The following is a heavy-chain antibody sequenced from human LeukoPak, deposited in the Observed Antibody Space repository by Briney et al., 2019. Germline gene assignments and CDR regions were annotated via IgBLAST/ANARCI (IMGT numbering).Heavy chain of an antibody. J-gene: IGHJ4*02. V-gene: IGHV3-23*01. Sequence: PGGSLRLSCAASGFTVSSSYMSWVRQAPGKGLEWVSAISDSGGRINYADSVKGRFTISRDNSKNTLHLQMNSLRAEDTAVYHCAKKTWDSSAWYFFDYWGQGTLVTVSS. CDR2: ISDSGGRI. D-gene: IGHD3-22*01. CDR1: GFTVSSSY. CDR3: AKKTWDSSAWYFFDY.